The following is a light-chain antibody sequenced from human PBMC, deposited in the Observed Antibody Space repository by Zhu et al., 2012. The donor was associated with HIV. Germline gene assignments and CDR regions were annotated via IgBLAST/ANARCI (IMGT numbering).Light chain of an antibody. Sequence: DIQMTQSPSTLSASVGDRVSITCRASQSINIWLAWFQQKPGKAPKVLMYKASSLESGVPSRFSGSGSGTDCTLTISSLQPDDFATYYCQQYNVYPWTFGQGTKVEVK. CDR3: QQYNVYPWT. CDR2: KAS. V-gene: IGKV1-5*03. J-gene: IGKJ1*01. CDR1: QSINIW.